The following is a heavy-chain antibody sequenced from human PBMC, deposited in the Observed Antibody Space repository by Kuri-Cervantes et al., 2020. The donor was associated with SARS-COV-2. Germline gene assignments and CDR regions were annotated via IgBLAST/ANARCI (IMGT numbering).Heavy chain of an antibody. J-gene: IGHJ6*02. CDR3: ARDREGYSSSWYGGYYYGMDV. D-gene: IGHD6-13*01. CDR1: GFTFSSYS. CDR2: ISSSSSYI. Sequence: GGSLRLSCAASGFTFSSYSMNWVRQAPGKGLEWVSSISSSSSYIYYADSVKGRFTISRDNAKNSLYLQMNSLRAEDTAVYYCARDREGYSSSWYGGYYYGMDVWGQGTTVTVSS. V-gene: IGHV3-21*01.